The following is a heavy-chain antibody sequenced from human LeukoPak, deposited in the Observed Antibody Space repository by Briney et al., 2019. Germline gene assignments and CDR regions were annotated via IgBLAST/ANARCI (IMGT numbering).Heavy chain of an antibody. Sequence: PGGSLRLSCAASGFTFSSYSMNWVRQAPGKGLEWVSSITTSRSYIYYADSVKGRFTISRDDAKNSLYLQMNSLRAEDTAVYYCARDQTSNSWGQGTLVTVSS. CDR3: ARDQTSNS. V-gene: IGHV3-21*01. J-gene: IGHJ4*02. CDR2: ITTSRSYI. CDR1: GFTFSSYS.